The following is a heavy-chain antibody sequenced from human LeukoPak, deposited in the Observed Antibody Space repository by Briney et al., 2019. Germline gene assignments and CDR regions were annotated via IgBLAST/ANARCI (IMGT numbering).Heavy chain of an antibody. CDR1: GFIFSGFA. CDR2: ISDDGGST. D-gene: IGHD5/OR15-5a*01. Sequence: GGSLRLSCAASGFIFSGFAMTWVRQAPGKGLEWVSSISDDGGSTYYADSVKGRFTFSRDNSKNTLYLQMNSLRAEDTAVYYCAKGGLSRAGLDFWGQGTLVTVSS. CDR3: AKGGLSRAGLDF. V-gene: IGHV3-23*01. J-gene: IGHJ4*02.